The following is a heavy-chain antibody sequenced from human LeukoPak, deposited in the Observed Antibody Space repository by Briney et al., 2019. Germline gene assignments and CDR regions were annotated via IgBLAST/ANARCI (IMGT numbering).Heavy chain of an antibody. Sequence: GEALKISWKGAEYIFTSYWIRWVPQMPGKGLEWIGIIYPGDADTTYSTSFQGQVTISADKSITNAYLQWSSLQASAAAMYYCATAYSSGWHPAAFDIWGQGTMVTVSS. CDR3: ATAYSSGWHPAAFDI. CDR2: IYPGDADT. V-gene: IGHV5-51*01. J-gene: IGHJ3*02. CDR1: EYIFTSYW. D-gene: IGHD6-19*01.